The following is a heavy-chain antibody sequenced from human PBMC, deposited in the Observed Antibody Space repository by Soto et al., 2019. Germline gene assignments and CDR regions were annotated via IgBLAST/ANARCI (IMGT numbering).Heavy chain of an antibody. D-gene: IGHD2-15*01. CDR1: GGSISSYY. Sequence: SETLSLTCTVSGGSISSYYWSWIRQPPGKGLEWIGYIYYSGSTNYNPSLKSRVTISVDTSKNQFSLNLSFVTAADTAVYYCATMGTPATGLYYFEVWGQGTRVTVSS. V-gene: IGHV4-59*08. CDR2: IYYSGST. CDR3: ATMGTPATGLYYFEV. J-gene: IGHJ4*02.